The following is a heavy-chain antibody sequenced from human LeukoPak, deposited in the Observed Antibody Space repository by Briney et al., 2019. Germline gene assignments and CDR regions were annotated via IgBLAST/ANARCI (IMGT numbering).Heavy chain of an antibody. CDR2: ISTSSSYI. J-gene: IGHJ4*02. V-gene: IGHV3-21*01. CDR3: ARGPGSSGWHYDY. CDR1: GFTFSSYS. Sequence: PGGSLRLSCAASGFTFSSYSMNWVRQAPGKGLEWVSSISTSSSYIFYADSVKGRFTISRDTAKNSLYLQMNSLRAEDTAVYYCARGPGSSGWHYDYWGQGTLVTVSS. D-gene: IGHD6-19*01.